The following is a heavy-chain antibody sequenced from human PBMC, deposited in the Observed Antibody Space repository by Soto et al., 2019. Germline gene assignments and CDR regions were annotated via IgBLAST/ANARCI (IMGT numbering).Heavy chain of an antibody. D-gene: IGHD3-10*01. Sequence: GEYLKISCKASGYISTSHWIGWVRQMPGKGLERMGRIDPSDSYTNYSPSFQGHVTISADKSISSAYLQWSSLKASDTAIYYCASRPYCSSYYYYYCMDVWGQGTTVTVSS. V-gene: IGHV5-10-1*01. CDR2: IDPSDSYT. CDR3: ASRPYCSSYYYYYCMDV. CDR1: GYISTSHW. J-gene: IGHJ6*02.